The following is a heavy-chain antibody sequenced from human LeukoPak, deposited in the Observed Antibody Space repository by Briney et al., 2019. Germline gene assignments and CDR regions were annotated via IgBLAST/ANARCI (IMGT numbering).Heavy chain of an antibody. Sequence: GGSLRLSCAASGFTVSSNYMSWVRQAPGKGLEWVSAISGSGGSTYYADSVKGRFTISRDNSKNTLYLQMNSLRAEDTAVYYCAKPDSRYSYGPFDYWGQGTLVTVSS. CDR3: AKPDSRYSYGPFDY. CDR1: GFTVSSNY. CDR2: ISGSGGST. D-gene: IGHD5-18*01. V-gene: IGHV3-23*01. J-gene: IGHJ4*02.